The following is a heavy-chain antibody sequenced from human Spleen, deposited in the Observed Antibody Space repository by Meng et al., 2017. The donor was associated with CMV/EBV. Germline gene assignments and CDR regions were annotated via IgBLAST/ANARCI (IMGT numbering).Heavy chain of an antibody. CDR3: VKGGSAGWGYYFEY. CDR1: GFTFADYT. Sequence: GESLKISCSASGFTFADYTMHWARQAPGKGLEWVSLIRWDGGSTDYADSVKGRFTISRDNSKNSLSLQMNSLRSEDTAFYYCVKGGSAGWGYYFEYWGQGTLVTVSS. V-gene: IGHV3-43*01. D-gene: IGHD6-19*01. J-gene: IGHJ4*02. CDR2: IRWDGGST.